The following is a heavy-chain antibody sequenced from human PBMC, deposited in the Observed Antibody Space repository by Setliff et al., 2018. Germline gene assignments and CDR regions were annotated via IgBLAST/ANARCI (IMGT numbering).Heavy chain of an antibody. CDR1: GDSISSGTYY. Sequence: PSETLSLTCTVSGDSISSGTYYWSWIRQPAGKGLEWVGHILTSGSTGYNPSLRSRVTISIDTSKNQFSLKLSSVTAADTAVYYCSRQGWAPGYRGQGTLVTVSS. J-gene: IGHJ4*02. CDR3: SRQGWAPGY. CDR2: ILTSGST. V-gene: IGHV4-61*09. D-gene: IGHD6-19*01.